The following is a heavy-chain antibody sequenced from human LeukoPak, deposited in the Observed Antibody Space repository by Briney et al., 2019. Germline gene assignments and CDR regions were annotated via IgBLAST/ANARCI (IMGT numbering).Heavy chain of an antibody. CDR3: ARGGDGVLLWFGELDY. CDR1: GYTFTSYG. CDR2: ISAYNGNT. V-gene: IGHV1-18*01. Sequence: ASVKVSCKASGYTFTSYGISWVRQAPGQGLEWMGWISAYNGNTNYALKLQGRVTMTTDTSTSTAYMELRSLRSDDTAVYYCARGGDGVLLWFGELDYWGQGTLVTVSS. D-gene: IGHD3-10*01. J-gene: IGHJ4*02.